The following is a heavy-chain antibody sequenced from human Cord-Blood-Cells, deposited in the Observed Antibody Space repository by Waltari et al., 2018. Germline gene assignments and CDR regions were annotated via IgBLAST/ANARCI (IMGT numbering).Heavy chain of an antibody. CDR3: ARERYSYGYYFDY. V-gene: IGHV6-1*01. Sequence: QVQLQQSGPGLVKPSQTLSLTCAIPGASVPSNSAAWNWIRQYPSRGLEWLGRTYYRSKWYNDYAVSVKSRITINPDTSKNQFSLQLNSVTPEDTAVYYCARERYSYGYYFDYWGQGTLVTVSS. D-gene: IGHD5-18*01. J-gene: IGHJ4*02. CDR1: GASVPSNSAA. CDR2: TYYRSKWYN.